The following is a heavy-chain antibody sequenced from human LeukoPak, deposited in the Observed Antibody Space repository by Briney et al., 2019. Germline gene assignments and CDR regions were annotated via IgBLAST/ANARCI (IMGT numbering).Heavy chain of an antibody. CDR2: IWYDGSNK. Sequence: PGGSLRLSCAASGFTFSSYGMHWVRQAPGKGLEWVAVIWYDGSNKYYADSVKGGFTISRDNSKNTLYMQMNSLRAEDTAVYYCARVPSYDILTGYHTGFDYWGQGTLVTVSS. V-gene: IGHV3-33*01. CDR1: GFTFSSYG. CDR3: ARVPSYDILTGYHTGFDY. J-gene: IGHJ4*02. D-gene: IGHD3-9*01.